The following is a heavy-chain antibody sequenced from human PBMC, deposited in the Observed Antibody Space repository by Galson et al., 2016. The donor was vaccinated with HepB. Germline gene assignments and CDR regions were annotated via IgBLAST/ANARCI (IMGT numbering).Heavy chain of an antibody. CDR1: GFSFSSYG. CDR3: ARTSYRECTGTHCVNFRYYYYYMDV. CDR2: IWYDGHNT. D-gene: IGHD2-8*02. Sequence: SLRLSCAASGFSFSSYGMHWVRQAPGKGLEWLAVIWYDGHNTFYADSVKGRFTISRDNAKNSLYLQMNSLTAEDTAVYFCARTSYRECTGTHCVNFRYYYYYMDVWGKGTTVTVSS. V-gene: IGHV3-33*03. J-gene: IGHJ6*03.